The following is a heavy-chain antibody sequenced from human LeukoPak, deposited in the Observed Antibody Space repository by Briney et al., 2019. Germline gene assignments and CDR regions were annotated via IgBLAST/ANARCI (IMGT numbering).Heavy chain of an antibody. CDR2: INSDGSST. V-gene: IGHV3-74*01. CDR1: GFTFSSYW. Sequence: GGSLRLSCAASGFTFSSYWMHWVRQAPGKGLVWVSRINSDGSSTSYADSVKGRFTISRDNAKNTLYLQMNSLRAEDTAVYYCARVFDSSGYYGALFYWGQGTLVTVSS. J-gene: IGHJ4*02. CDR3: ARVFDSSGYYGALFY. D-gene: IGHD3-22*01.